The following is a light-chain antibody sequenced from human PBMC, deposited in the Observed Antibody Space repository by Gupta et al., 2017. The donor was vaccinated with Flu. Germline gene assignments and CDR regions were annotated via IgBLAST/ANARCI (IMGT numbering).Light chain of an antibody. J-gene: IGKJ3*01. CDR1: QGIRSY. V-gene: IGKV1-9*01. CDR2: AAY. Sequence: GDSVTISQRDSQGIRSYLAWYPQKPGKAPKLLIYAAYPLQGGVPSRFSGSGSEKEFTLTIDGLQPEDSANYYCEQSYTYPFTFGPGTKVYVK. CDR3: EQSYTYPFT.